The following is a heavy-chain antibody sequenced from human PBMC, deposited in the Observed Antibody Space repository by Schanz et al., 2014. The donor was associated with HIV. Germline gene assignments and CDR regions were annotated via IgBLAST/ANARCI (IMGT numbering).Heavy chain of an antibody. Sequence: EVQLLESGGGLVQPGGSLRLSCAASGFTFSSLGMSWVRQAPGEGLEWVSGISEFGGSAWYADSVKGRFTISRDNSKNTLYLQMNSLRAEDTAVYYCASPLLYDSLDVWGQGTTVTVSS. D-gene: IGHD3-22*01. CDR1: GFTFSSLG. V-gene: IGHV3-23*01. CDR2: ISEFGGSA. CDR3: ASPLLYDSLDV. J-gene: IGHJ6*02.